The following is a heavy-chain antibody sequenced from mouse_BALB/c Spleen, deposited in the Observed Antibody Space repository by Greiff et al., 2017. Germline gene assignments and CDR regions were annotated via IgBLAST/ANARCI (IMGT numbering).Heavy chain of an antibody. CDR1: GFTFSSYG. Sequence: EVQVEESGGGLVQPGGSLKLSCAASGFTFSSYGMHWVRQAPEKGLEWVAYISGGSSTTYYADTVKGRFTISRDNPNNTLFLQMSSLRSEDTAMYYCARTSLDGNYYYAMDYWGQGTSVTVSS. D-gene: IGHD2-1*01. J-gene: IGHJ4*01. CDR3: ARTSLDGNYYYAMDY. V-gene: IGHV5-17*02. CDR2: ISGGSSTT.